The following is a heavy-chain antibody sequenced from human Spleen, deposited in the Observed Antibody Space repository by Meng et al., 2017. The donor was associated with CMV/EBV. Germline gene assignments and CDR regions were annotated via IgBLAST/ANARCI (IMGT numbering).Heavy chain of an antibody. J-gene: IGHJ6*02. CDR1: GFTFDDYA. Sequence: GESLKISCAASGFTFDDYAMHWVRQAPGKGLEWVSLISWDGGSTYYADSVKGRFTISRDNSKNSLYLQMNSLRAEDTALYYCAKDKLRYFDQAYYYYYGMDVWGQGTTVIVSS. CDR2: ISWDGGST. V-gene: IGHV3-43D*03. D-gene: IGHD3-9*01. CDR3: AKDKLRYFDQAYYYYYGMDV.